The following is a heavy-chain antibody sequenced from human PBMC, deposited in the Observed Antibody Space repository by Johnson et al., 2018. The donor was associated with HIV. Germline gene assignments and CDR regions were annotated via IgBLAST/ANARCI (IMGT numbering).Heavy chain of an antibody. Sequence: VQLVESGGGLVKPGGSLRLSCVASGVIFSDYYMSWIRQAPGKGLEWVANIKQDGSNKYYADSVKGRFTISRDNSKNTLYLQMNSLRAEDTAVYYCAARIAVADDDAFDIWGQGTMVTVSS. D-gene: IGHD6-19*01. CDR1: GVIFSDYY. V-gene: IGHV3-7*01. CDR3: AARIAVADDDAFDI. J-gene: IGHJ3*02. CDR2: IKQDGSNK.